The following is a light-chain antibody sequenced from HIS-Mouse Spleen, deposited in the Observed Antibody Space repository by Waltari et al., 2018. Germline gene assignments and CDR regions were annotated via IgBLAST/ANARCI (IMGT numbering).Light chain of an antibody. CDR3: PAWDSSTVV. J-gene: IGLJ2*01. CDR2: QDS. CDR1: KLGDKY. V-gene: IGLV3-1*01. Sequence: SYELTQPPSVSVSPGQTASITCSGDKLGDKYACWYQQKTGQSPVLVIYQDSKRPSGTPEGLSGTNSGNTATLTISGTQAMDEADYCCPAWDSSTVVFGGGTKLTVL.